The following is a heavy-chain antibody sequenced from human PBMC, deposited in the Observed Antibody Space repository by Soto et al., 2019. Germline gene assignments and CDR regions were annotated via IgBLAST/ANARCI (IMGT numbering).Heavy chain of an antibody. CDR1: GFSFVNYA. CDR3: VRERSGYSYADS. V-gene: IGHV3-23*01. CDR2: LSGSGTST. D-gene: IGHD5-18*01. Sequence: GGSLRLSCAASGFSFVNYAMNWVRQAPGKGLEWVSGLSGSGTSTYYADSVKGRFTISRDNFKNTLYLQMNSLRAEDSAMFYCVRERSGYSYADSWGQGTLVTVSS. J-gene: IGHJ4*02.